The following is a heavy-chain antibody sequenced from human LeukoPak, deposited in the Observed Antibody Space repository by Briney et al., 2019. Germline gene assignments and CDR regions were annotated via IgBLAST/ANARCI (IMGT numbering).Heavy chain of an antibody. Sequence: ASVKVSCKASGYTFTGYYMHWVRQAPGQGLEWMGWINPNSGGTNYAQKFQGRVTMTRDTSISTAYMELSRLRSDDTAVYYCARGALITMVRGVTPRWFDPWGQGTLVTVSS. J-gene: IGHJ5*02. D-gene: IGHD3-10*01. CDR2: INPNSGGT. CDR3: ARGALITMVRGVTPRWFDP. V-gene: IGHV1-2*02. CDR1: GYTFTGYY.